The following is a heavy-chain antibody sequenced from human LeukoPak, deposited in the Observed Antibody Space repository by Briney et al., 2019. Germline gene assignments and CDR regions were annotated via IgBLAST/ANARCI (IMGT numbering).Heavy chain of an antibody. Sequence: GGSLRLSCAASGFTFSSYAMSWVRQAPGKGLEWVSAISGSGGSTYYADSVKGRFTISRDNSKNTLYLQMNSLRAEDTAVYYCAKDGPDDYYDSSGYYSNDAFDIWGQGTKVTVSS. CDR3: AKDGPDDYYDSSGYYSNDAFDI. D-gene: IGHD3-22*01. CDR2: ISGSGGST. CDR1: GFTFSSYA. V-gene: IGHV3-23*01. J-gene: IGHJ3*02.